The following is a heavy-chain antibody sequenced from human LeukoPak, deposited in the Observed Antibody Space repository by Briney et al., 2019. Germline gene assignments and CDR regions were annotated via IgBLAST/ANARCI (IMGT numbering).Heavy chain of an antibody. D-gene: IGHD3-22*01. CDR3: AGLDSSGYYEH. CDR1: GGSISSRGYY. J-gene: IGHJ4*02. V-gene: IGHV4-31*03. CDR2: IYYSGST. Sequence: SQTLSLTCTVSGGSISSRGYYWSWIREHPGRGLVWIVYIYYSGSTYYNPSLKSRVTISVDTSKNQFSLKLSSVTAADTAVYYCAGLDSSGYYEHWGQGTLVTVSS.